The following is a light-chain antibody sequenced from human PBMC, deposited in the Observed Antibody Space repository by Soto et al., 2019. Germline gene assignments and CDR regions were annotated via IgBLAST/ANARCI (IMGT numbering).Light chain of an antibody. CDR2: GAS. Sequence: DVQMTQSPSSLSASVGDRVTITCRASQPISNYLNWYQQKAGEAPKVLIFGASSLPSGVPSKFSGSGYGTDFTLIINKLHPDDFATYYCQQTHAVPLTFGQGTRL. J-gene: IGKJ5*01. CDR3: QQTHAVPLT. CDR1: QPISNY. V-gene: IGKV1-39*01.